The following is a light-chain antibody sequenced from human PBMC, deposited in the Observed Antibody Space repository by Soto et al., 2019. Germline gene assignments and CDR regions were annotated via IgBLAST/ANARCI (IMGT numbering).Light chain of an antibody. V-gene: IGLV1-47*01. CDR3: AAGDDSLSGPGV. CDR1: SSNIGNFY. CDR2: KNN. Sequence: QSVLTQPPSASGTPGQRVTISCSGSSSNIGNFYVYWYQQLPGTAPKLLIYKNNQRPLGVPDRFSDSKSGTSASLAISGLRSEDEADYYCAAGDDSLSGPGVFGGGTQLTVL. J-gene: IGLJ7*01.